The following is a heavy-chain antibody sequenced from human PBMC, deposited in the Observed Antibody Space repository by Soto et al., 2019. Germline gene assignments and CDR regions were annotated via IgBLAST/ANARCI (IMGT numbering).Heavy chain of an antibody. CDR2: IWFDGSQK. Sequence: PGGSLRLSCSASEFTFSNHGMHLVRQAPGKGLEGVAVIWFDGSQKYYGDSVKGRFTISRDNSKNTLYLEMNSLRAEDTGVYYCARAYKRYEYWSRYYRPRGMDVWGPGPKVTVSS. J-gene: IGHJ6*02. CDR1: EFTFSNHG. V-gene: IGHV3-33*01. CDR3: ARAYKRYEYWSRYYRPRGMDV. D-gene: IGHD3-3*01.